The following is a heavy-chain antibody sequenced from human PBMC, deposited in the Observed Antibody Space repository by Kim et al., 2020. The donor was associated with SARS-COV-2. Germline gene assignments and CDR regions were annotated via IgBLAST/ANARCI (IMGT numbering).Heavy chain of an antibody. V-gene: IGHV4-59*01. D-gene: IGHD6-13*01. CDR2: IYYSGST. J-gene: IGHJ6*02. Sequence: SETLSLTCTVSGGSISSYYWSWIRQPPGKGLEWIGYIYYSGSTNYNPSLKSRVTISVDTSKNQFSLKLSSVTAADTAVYYCARDLRGSSWYDPYYYYYGMDVWGQGTTVTVSS. CDR1: GGSISSYY. CDR3: ARDLRGSSWYDPYYYYYGMDV.